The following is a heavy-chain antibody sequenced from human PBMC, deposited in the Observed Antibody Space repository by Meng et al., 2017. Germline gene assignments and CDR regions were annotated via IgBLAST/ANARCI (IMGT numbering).Heavy chain of an antibody. V-gene: IGHV2-5*02. Sequence: QISLKGSGPPLVKPPQTVTLTCTFSGFSLSTSGVGVGWIRQPPGKALEWLALIYWDDDKRYSPSLKSRLTITKDTSKNQVVLTMTNMDPVDTATYYCAHCLYSSSCDYWGQGTLVTVSS. J-gene: IGHJ4*02. D-gene: IGHD6-13*01. CDR2: IYWDDDK. CDR1: GFSLSTSGVG. CDR3: AHCLYSSSCDY.